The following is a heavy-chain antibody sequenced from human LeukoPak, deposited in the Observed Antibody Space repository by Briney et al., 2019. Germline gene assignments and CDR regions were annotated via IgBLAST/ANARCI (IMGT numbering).Heavy chain of an antibody. CDR2: ISPAGGST. V-gene: IGHV3-23*01. D-gene: IGHD6-6*01. CDR3: AKNGQFSSSSTDS. Sequence: SGRSLRLSCAASGFTFSSCAMSWVRQAPGKGLEWVSGISPAGGSTYYIDSVKGRFTISRDNSKDTLYLQMNSVRAEDTAVYYCAKNGQFSSSSTDSWGQGTLVTVSS. J-gene: IGHJ4*02. CDR1: GFTFSSCA.